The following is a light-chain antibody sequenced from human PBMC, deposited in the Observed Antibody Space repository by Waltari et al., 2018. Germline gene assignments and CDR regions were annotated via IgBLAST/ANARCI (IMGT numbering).Light chain of an antibody. J-gene: IGKJ1*01. CDR3: QHGYGTPWT. Sequence: DIHITQSPSSLSASVGDRITITCRASENVNNYLNWYQQKPGKAPKLLIYKASTLQSGVPSRFSGSGSGTDYTFTISSLQSEDVATYYCQHGYGTPWTFGQGTKVEIK. CDR2: KAS. V-gene: IGKV1-39*01. CDR1: ENVNNY.